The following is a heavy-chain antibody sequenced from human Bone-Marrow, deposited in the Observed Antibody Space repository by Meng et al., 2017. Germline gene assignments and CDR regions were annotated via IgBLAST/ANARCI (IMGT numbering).Heavy chain of an antibody. D-gene: IGHD3-22*01. CDR1: GFTFSSYS. J-gene: IGHJ4*02. V-gene: IGHV3-21*01. Sequence: GESLKISCAASGFTFSSYSMNWVRQAPGKGLEWVSSISSSSSYIYYADSVKGRFTISRDNAKNSLYLQMSSLRAEDTAVYYCARYYYDSSGYYSLGYWGQGTLVTGSS. CDR2: ISSSSSYI. CDR3: ARYYYDSSGYYSLGY.